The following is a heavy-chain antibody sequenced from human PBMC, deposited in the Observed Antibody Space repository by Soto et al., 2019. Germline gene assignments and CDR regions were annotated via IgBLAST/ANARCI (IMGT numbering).Heavy chain of an antibody. D-gene: IGHD6-13*01. CDR1: GFTFSSYG. CDR3: AKALVGYSSSDQYYYGMDV. CDR2: ISYDGSNK. Sequence: QVQLVESGGGVVQPGRSLRLSCAASGFTFSSYGMHWVRQAPGKGLEWVAVISYDGSNKYYADSVKGRFTISRDNSKNTLYLHMNSLRADDTAVYYCAKALVGYSSSDQYYYGMDVWGQGTTVTVSS. V-gene: IGHV3-30*18. J-gene: IGHJ6*02.